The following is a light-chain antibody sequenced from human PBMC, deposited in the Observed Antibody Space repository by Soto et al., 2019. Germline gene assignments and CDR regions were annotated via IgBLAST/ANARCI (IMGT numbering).Light chain of an antibody. Sequence: DIQMTQSPSTLSASVGDRVTITCRASQSISTWLAWYQQKPGKAPKVLIYDASRLESGVPSRFSGSGSGTEFTLSISSLQPDDFATYYCQQYNSDPWTFGQGTKVDIK. CDR1: QSISTW. CDR3: QQYNSDPWT. J-gene: IGKJ1*01. CDR2: DAS. V-gene: IGKV1-5*01.